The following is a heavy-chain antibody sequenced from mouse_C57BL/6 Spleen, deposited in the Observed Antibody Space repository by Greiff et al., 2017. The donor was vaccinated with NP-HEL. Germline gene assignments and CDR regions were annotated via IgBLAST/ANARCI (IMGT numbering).Heavy chain of an antibody. CDR3: AKLGRGGYFDY. CDR1: GYSITSGYD. J-gene: IGHJ2*01. CDR2: ISYSGST. D-gene: IGHD4-1*01. Sequence: VQLQQSGPGMVKPSQSLSLTCTVTGYSITSGYDWHWIRHFPGNKLEWMGYISYSGSTNYNPYLKSRISITHDTSKNHFFLKLNSVTTEDTATYYCAKLGRGGYFDYWGQGTTLTVSS. V-gene: IGHV3-1*01.